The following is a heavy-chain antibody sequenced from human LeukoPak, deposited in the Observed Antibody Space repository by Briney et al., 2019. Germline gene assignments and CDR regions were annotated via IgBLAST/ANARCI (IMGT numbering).Heavy chain of an antibody. D-gene: IGHD6-13*01. CDR3: AKDQGGAAAGTFDP. Sequence: RGSLRLSCAASGFTFSSYGMHWVRQAPGKGLEWVAVIWYDGSNKYYADSVKGRFTISRDNSKNTLYLQMNSLRAEDTAVYYCAKDQGGAAAGTFDPWGQGTLVTVSS. V-gene: IGHV3-33*06. J-gene: IGHJ5*02. CDR2: IWYDGSNK. CDR1: GFTFSSYG.